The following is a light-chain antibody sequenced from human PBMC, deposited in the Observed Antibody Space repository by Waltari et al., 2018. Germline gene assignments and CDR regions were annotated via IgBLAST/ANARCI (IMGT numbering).Light chain of an antibody. CDR2: YKSDSDY. Sequence: QAVLTQPSSLSASPGASASLTCTLRSGMNVGTYTIYWYRQKPGSPPRYLLRYKSDSDYQKVSGVPSRFSGSKEASANAGSLRISGLQAEDEADYYCMIWHSSASVFGGGTKLTVL. J-gene: IGLJ3*02. CDR1: SGMNVGTYT. CDR3: MIWHSSASV. V-gene: IGLV5-45*03.